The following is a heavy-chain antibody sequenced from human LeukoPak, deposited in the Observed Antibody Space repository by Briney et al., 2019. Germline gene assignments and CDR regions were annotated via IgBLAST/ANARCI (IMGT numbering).Heavy chain of an antibody. CDR2: VSGSGGST. J-gene: IGHJ4*02. V-gene: IGHV3-23*01. CDR3: AASLPNIVVVPATKGPFGY. Sequence: GSLRLSCAASGFTLSSYTMSWVRQAPGKGLEWVSGVSGSGGSTHYADSVKGRFTISRDNSKNTLYLQMNSLRAEDTAVYYCAASLPNIVVVPATKGPFGYWGQGTLVTVSS. CDR1: GFTLSSYT. D-gene: IGHD2-2*01.